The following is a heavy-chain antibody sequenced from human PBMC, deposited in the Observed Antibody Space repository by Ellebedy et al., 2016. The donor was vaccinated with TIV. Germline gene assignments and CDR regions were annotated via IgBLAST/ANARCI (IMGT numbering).Heavy chain of an antibody. V-gene: IGHV3-66*01. J-gene: IGHJ4*02. Sequence: PGGSLRLSCAAPGITVRGNYMSWVRQAPGKGLEWLSVIDSGGSTHYGDYVKGRFTISRDNSRNTLYVQMNSLRAEDTAVYYCARVVSGYCSAARCPQSFFDYWGQGILVTVSS. CDR3: ARVVSGYCSAARCPQSFFDY. CDR2: IDSGGST. D-gene: IGHD2-15*01. CDR1: GITVRGNY.